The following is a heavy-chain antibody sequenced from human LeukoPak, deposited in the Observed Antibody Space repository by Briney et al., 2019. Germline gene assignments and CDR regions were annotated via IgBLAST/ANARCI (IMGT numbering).Heavy chain of an antibody. J-gene: IGHJ4*02. V-gene: IGHV4-39*01. Sequence: PSETLSLTCTVSGGSISSSSYYWGWIRQPPGKGLEWIGSIYYSGSTYYNPSLKSRVTISVDTSKTQFSLKLSSVTAADTAVYYCARRVDTARSIPDRYFDYWGQGTLVTVSS. D-gene: IGHD5-18*01. CDR3: ARRVDTARSIPDRYFDY. CDR2: IYYSGST. CDR1: GGSISSSSYY.